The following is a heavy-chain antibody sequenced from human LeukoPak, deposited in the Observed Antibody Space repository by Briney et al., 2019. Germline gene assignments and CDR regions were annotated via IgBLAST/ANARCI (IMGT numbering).Heavy chain of an antibody. CDR3: ARDLGFRGGDCYSHNWFDP. J-gene: IGHJ5*02. CDR2: IYYSGST. CDR1: GGSISSYY. Sequence: SETLSLTCTVSGGSISSYYWSWIRQPPGKGLEWIGYIYYSGSTNYSPSLKSRVTISVDTSKNQFSLKLSSVTAADTAVYYCARDLGFRGGDCYSHNWFDPWGQGTLVTVSS. V-gene: IGHV4-59*01. D-gene: IGHD2-21*02.